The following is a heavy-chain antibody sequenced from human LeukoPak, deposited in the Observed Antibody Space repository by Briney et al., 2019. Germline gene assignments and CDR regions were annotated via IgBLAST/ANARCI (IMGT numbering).Heavy chain of an antibody. CDR1: GYTFTGYY. V-gene: IGHV1-24*01. Sequence: ASVKVSCKASGYTFTGYYMHWVRQAPGKGLEWMGGFDPEDGETIYAQKFQGRVTMTEDTSTDTAYMELSSLRSEDTAVYYCARGGYYGSGNDFRFDPWGQGTLVTVSS. J-gene: IGHJ5*02. CDR3: ARGGYYGSGNDFRFDP. CDR2: FDPEDGET. D-gene: IGHD3-10*01.